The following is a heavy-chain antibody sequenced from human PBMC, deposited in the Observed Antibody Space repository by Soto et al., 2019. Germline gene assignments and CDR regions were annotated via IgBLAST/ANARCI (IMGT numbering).Heavy chain of an antibody. CDR1: GFIISDYG. D-gene: IGHD1-1*01. Sequence: EVQLLESGGGLVQPGGSLRLSCAVSGFIISDYGVTWVRLAPGKGLEWVSGFSGGGGGTFYADSVKGRFTISRDDPKNTAYLQMNSLGAEDTAVYYSFRWNGCGDRWRQGTLVTVSS. CDR3: FRWNGCGDR. V-gene: IGHV3-23*01. CDR2: FSGGGGGT. J-gene: IGHJ5*02.